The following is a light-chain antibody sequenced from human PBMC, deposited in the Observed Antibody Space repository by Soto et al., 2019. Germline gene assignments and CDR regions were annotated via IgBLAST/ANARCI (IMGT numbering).Light chain of an antibody. J-gene: IGKJ1*01. CDR2: GAS. V-gene: IGKV3-15*01. Sequence: EIVMTQSPATLSVSPGERATLSCRASQSVSSNFAWYQQKPGQAPRLLIYGASTRAPGIPARFSGSGSVKDFILNITSRQSEDFTVYYSQQYNNWPPTFGQGTKVEIK. CDR3: QQYNNWPPT. CDR1: QSVSSN.